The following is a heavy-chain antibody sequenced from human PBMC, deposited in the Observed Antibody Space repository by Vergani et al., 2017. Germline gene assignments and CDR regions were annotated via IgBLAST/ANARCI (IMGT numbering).Heavy chain of an antibody. CDR1: FASIRTLH. D-gene: IGHD2-15*01. V-gene: IGHV4-59*11. Sequence: QVQLQESGPGLVKSSETLSLTCSVSFASIRTLHCNWIRQPPGKVLEWIGSIHYSENTNYNPSLRTRVPISVNTSKNQFSLTLTTVTAADTAVYYCASDTHSGQRADRWGQGILVTVTS. CDR2: IHYSENT. J-gene: IGHJ5*02. CDR3: ASDTHSGQRADR.